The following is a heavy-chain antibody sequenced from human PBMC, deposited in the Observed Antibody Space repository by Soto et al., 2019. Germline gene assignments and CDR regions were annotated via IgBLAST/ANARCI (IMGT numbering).Heavy chain of an antibody. Sequence: QVQLVQSGAEVKKPGASVKVSCKASGYTFVNYEINWVRQATGQGLEWLGWMNPDSGDTFYAQNFQGRVTMTRNTSITTAYMELNSLKSEDTAVYYCARQQAMDYWGQGTLVTVSS. J-gene: IGHJ4*02. CDR1: GYTFVNYE. CDR2: MNPDSGDT. CDR3: ARQQAMDY. V-gene: IGHV1-8*01.